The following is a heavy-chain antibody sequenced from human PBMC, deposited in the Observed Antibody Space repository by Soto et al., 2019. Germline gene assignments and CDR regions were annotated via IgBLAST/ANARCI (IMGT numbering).Heavy chain of an antibody. Sequence: PGGSLRLSCAASGFSFRSYYMNWVRQAPGKGLEWVSSISSSSSYINYADSVKGRFTISRGNAKNSLYLQMNSLRAEDTAVYYCARVGTYYGSGSPYYSDYWGQGTLVTVSS. CDR1: GFSFRSYY. CDR2: ISSSSSYI. D-gene: IGHD3-10*01. V-gene: IGHV3-21*01. J-gene: IGHJ4*02. CDR3: ARVGTYYGSGSPYYSDY.